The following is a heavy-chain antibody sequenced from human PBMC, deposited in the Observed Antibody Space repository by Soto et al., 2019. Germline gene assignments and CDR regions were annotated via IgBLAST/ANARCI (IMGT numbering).Heavy chain of an antibody. CDR3: AITTSTVSYWFDP. CDR2: IKEDGGEQ. V-gene: IGHV3-7*03. CDR1: RFSFGGYW. Sequence: GGSLRLSCVASRFSFGGYWMSWVRQAPGKGPEWVANIKEDGGEQHYVDSVKGRFTISRANTENSLFLQMNNLRVEDSAIYYCAITTSTVSYWFDPWGPGTQVTVSS. D-gene: IGHD4-4*01. J-gene: IGHJ5*02.